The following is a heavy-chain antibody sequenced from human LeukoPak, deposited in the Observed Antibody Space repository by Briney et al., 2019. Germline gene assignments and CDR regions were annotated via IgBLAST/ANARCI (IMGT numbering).Heavy chain of an antibody. CDR2: IKQDGSEK. CDR3: AKDGSRAFDY. Sequence: GGSLRLSCAASGFTFSNHWMIWVRQAPGKGLEWVASIKQDGSEKQYVGSVKGRFTISRDNSKNTLYLQMNSLRAEDTAVYYCAKDGSRAFDYWGQGTLVTVSS. V-gene: IGHV3-7*03. J-gene: IGHJ4*02. CDR1: GFTFSNHW.